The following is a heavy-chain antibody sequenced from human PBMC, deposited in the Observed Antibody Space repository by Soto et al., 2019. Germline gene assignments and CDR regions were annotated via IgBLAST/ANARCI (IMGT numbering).Heavy chain of an antibody. Sequence: PSETLSLTCTVSGGSISSGDYYWSWIRQPPGKDLEWIGYIYYSGITYYNPSLKSRLSISVDRSTNQFSLKLSSVTAADTAVYYCARNRKSSGGFWGDAFDPWGQGTLVTVSS. CDR3: ARNRKSSGGFWGDAFDP. CDR2: IYYSGIT. J-gene: IGHJ5*02. V-gene: IGHV4-30-4*01. D-gene: IGHD1-26*01. CDR1: GGSISSGDYY.